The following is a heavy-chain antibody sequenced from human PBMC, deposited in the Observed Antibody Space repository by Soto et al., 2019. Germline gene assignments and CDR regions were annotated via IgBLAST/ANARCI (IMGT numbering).Heavy chain of an antibody. V-gene: IGHV3-30*18. CDR3: AKGGSYYERYFDY. D-gene: IGHD1-26*01. CDR2: ISYDRSNK. CDR1: GFTFSSYG. J-gene: IGHJ4*02. Sequence: QVQLVESGGGVVQPGRSLRLSCAASGFTFSSYGMHWVRQAPGKGLEWVAVISYDRSNKYYADSVKGRFTISRDNSKNTLYLQMNSLRAEDTAVYYCAKGGSYYERYFDYWGQGTLVTVSS.